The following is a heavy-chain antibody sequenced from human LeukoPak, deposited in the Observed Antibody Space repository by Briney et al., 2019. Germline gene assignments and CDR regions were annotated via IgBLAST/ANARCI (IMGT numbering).Heavy chain of an antibody. D-gene: IGHD4-17*01. Sequence: PSETLSLTCAVYGGSFSGYYWSWIRQPPGKGLEWIGEINHSGSTNYNPSLKSRVTISVDTSKNQFSLKLSSETAADTVVYYCASRIDYGVVDYWGQGTLVTVSS. V-gene: IGHV4-34*01. CDR3: ASRIDYGVVDY. CDR1: GGSFSGYY. CDR2: INHSGST. J-gene: IGHJ4*02.